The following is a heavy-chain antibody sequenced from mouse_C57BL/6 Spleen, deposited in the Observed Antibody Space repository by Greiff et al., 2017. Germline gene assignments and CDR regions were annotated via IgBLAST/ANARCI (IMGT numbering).Heavy chain of an antibody. V-gene: IGHV1-62-2*01. Sequence: QVQLKESGAELLKPGASVKLSCKASGSTFPESTIHWVKQRSGQGLEGIGWFYPGSGSIKYNEKFKDKATLTADKSSSTVYMELSRLTSDDSAVYFCARHGPRQLRLRDAMGYWGQGTSVTVSS. D-gene: IGHD3-2*02. CDR2: FYPGSGSI. J-gene: IGHJ4*01. CDR1: GSTFPEST. CDR3: ARHGPRQLRLRDAMGY.